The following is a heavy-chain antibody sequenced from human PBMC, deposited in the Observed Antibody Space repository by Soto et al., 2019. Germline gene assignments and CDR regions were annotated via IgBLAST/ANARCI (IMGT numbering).Heavy chain of an antibody. J-gene: IGHJ4*01. CDR3: ARDGGTTSSGYVLGFDY. Sequence: ASVKVSCKASGYTFTSYGISWVRQAPGQGLEWMGWISAYNGNTNYAQKLQGRVTMTTDTSTSTAYMERRSLRCDDTAVYYCARDGGTTSSGYVLGFDYWGHGTLVIVS. CDR2: ISAYNGNT. D-gene: IGHD3-22*01. CDR1: GYTFTSYG. V-gene: IGHV1-18*01.